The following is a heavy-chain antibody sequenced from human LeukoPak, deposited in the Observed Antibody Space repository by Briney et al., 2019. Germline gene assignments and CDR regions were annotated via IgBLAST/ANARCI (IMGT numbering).Heavy chain of an antibody. D-gene: IGHD3-16*01. CDR3: ASGTTWGTNAFDI. CDR1: GFMFSSYA. CDR2: NYSGGGT. J-gene: IGHJ3*02. Sequence: GGSLRLSCAASGFMFSSYAMTWVRQAPGKGLEWVSVNYSGGGTYYAESVKGRFTISRDNSKNTLYLQMNSLRAEDTAVYYCASGTTWGTNAFDIWGQGTMVTVSS. V-gene: IGHV3-53*01.